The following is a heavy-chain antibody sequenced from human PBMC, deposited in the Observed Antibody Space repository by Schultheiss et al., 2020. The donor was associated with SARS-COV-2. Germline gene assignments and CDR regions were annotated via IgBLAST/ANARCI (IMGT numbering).Heavy chain of an antibody. CDR3: ARDGGSGGSGWYGWFDP. CDR1: GFTFNYYY. V-gene: IGHV3-11*01. J-gene: IGHJ5*02. Sequence: GGSLRLSCAASGFTFNYYYMAWIRQAPGKGLEWVSYISSSGSTIYYADSVKGRFTISRDNAKNSLYLQMNSLRAEDTAVYYCARDGGSGGSGWYGWFDPWGQGTLVTVSS. CDR2: ISSSGSTI. D-gene: IGHD6-19*01.